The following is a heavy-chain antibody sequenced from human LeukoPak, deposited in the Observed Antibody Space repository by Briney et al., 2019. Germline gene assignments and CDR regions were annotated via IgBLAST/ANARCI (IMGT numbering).Heavy chain of an antibody. V-gene: IGHV3-48*04. CDR3: ARGQYGMDV. CDR2: ISSSSTSK. CDR1: GFIFSSYS. J-gene: IGHJ6*02. Sequence: GGSLILSCAVSGFIFSSYSMNWVRQAPGKGLEWVSHISSSSTSKYYADSVKGRFTISRDNAKNSLYLQMNSLRAEDTAVYYCARGQYGMDVWGQGTTVTVSS.